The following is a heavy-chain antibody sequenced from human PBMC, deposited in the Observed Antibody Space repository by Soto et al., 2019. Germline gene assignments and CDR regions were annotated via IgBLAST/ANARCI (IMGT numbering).Heavy chain of an antibody. D-gene: IGHD4-17*01. J-gene: IGHJ4*02. V-gene: IGHV3-23*01. Sequence: GESLRLSCATSGFNFSSYAMSWVRQAPGKGLEWVSGISGSGGSTHYADSVKGRFTISRDNSKNTLYLQMNSLRAEDTAVYYCAKDRDYGSDFDYWGQGTLVTVSS. CDR1: GFNFSSYA. CDR3: AKDRDYGSDFDY. CDR2: ISGSGGST.